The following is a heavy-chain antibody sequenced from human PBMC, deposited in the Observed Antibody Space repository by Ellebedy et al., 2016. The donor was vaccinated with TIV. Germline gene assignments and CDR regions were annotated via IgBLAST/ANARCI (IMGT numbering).Heavy chain of an antibody. D-gene: IGHD2-15*01. Sequence: GESLEISCVASGFTFSDYWMSWVRQTPGRGLEWVANIKQSGSEKYYVDSVKGRFTVSRDNAKNSVYLQMNSLRAADTGMYYCVRDYCSGGTCYNPGYWGRGTLVTVSS. CDR3: VRDYCSGGTCYNPGY. CDR1: GFTFSDYW. CDR2: IKQSGSEK. V-gene: IGHV3-7*03. J-gene: IGHJ4*02.